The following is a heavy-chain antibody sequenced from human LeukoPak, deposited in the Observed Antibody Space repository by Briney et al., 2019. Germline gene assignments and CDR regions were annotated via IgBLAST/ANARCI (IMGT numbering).Heavy chain of an antibody. J-gene: IGHJ3*02. CDR2: IFYTGFT. V-gene: IGHV4-39*01. CDR1: GVSINNNHYY. Sequence: PSQTRSLTCTVSGVSINNNHYYWGRLRQPPGEGLKWIENIFYTGFTYYNASLKSRVNMSVDTSKNRVALELTSVTAADTAVYYCARRDDFGIWGQGTMVTVSS. CDR3: ARRDDFGI.